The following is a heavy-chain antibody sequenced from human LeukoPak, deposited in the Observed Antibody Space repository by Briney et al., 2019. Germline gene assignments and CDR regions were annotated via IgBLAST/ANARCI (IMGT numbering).Heavy chain of an antibody. J-gene: IGHJ4*02. CDR3: AKDSAYSGYDEGSFDY. CDR2: ISWNSGSI. Sequence: GGSLRLSCAASGFTFSSYAMSWVRQAPGKGLEWVSGISWNSGSIGYADSVKGRFTISRDNAKNSLYLQMNSLRAEDTALYYCAKDSAYSGYDEGSFDYWGQGTLVTVSS. CDR1: GFTFSSYA. D-gene: IGHD5-12*01. V-gene: IGHV3-9*01.